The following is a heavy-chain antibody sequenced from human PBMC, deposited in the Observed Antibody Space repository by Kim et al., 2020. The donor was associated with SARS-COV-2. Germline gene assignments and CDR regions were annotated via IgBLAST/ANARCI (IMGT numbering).Heavy chain of an antibody. CDR1: GGSISSGGYY. V-gene: IGHV4-31*03. CDR2: IYYSGST. CDR3: ARAYSSSPSLGFDPGMTTVTTFDY. D-gene: IGHD4-17*01. J-gene: IGHJ4*02. Sequence: SETLSLTCTVSGGSISSGGYYWSWIRQHPGKGLEWIGYIYYSGSTYYNPSLKSRVTISVDTSKNQFSLKLSSVTAADTAVYYCARAYSSSPSLGFDPGMTTVTTFDYWGQGTLVTVSS.